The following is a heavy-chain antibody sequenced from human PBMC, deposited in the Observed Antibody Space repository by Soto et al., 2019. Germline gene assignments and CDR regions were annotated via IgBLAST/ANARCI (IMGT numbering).Heavy chain of an antibody. D-gene: IGHD2-2*01. Sequence: QVQLVQSGAEVKKPGSSVKVSCRASGGTFNNYVINWVRQAPGQGLEWMAGIIPIFGTPNYAQKFQGRVTITADKSTSTAYMELSSLRSEDMAVYYCAGRCDGTNCLAHFDYWGQGTLVTVSS. V-gene: IGHV1-69*06. J-gene: IGHJ4*02. CDR3: AGRCDGTNCLAHFDY. CDR1: GGTFNNYV. CDR2: IIPIFGTP.